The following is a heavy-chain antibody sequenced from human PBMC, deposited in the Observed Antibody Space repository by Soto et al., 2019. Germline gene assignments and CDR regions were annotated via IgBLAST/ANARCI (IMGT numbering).Heavy chain of an antibody. CDR3: ATSIHPIAVASFDY. CDR2: INPNSGGT. V-gene: IGHV1-2*04. CDR1: GYTFTGYY. D-gene: IGHD6-19*01. J-gene: IGHJ4*02. Sequence: GASVKVSCKASGYTFTGYYMHWVRQAPGQGLEWMGWINPNSGGTNYAQKFQGWVTMARDTSISTAYMELSRLRSDDTAVYYCATSIHPIAVASFDYWSQGTLVTVSS.